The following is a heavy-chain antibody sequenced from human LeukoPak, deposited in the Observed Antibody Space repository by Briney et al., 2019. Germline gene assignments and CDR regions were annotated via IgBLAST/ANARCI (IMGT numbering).Heavy chain of an antibody. CDR3: ARDSPPAYCSSGSCYFDS. Sequence: PSETMSLTCTVYGGSISSKSYYWGWIRQPAGKGLEWIGRIYTSGSTDYNPSLKSRVTISRDTSKNEFSLILSSLTAADTAVYYCARDSPPAYCSSGSCYFDSWGQGTLVTVSS. D-gene: IGHD2-15*01. CDR1: GGSISSKSYY. CDR2: IYTSGST. J-gene: IGHJ4*02. V-gene: IGHV4-61*02.